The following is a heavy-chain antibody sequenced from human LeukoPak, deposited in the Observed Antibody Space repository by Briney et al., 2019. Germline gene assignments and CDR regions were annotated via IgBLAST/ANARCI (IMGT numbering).Heavy chain of an antibody. Sequence: GGSLRLSCAASGFTFSSYAMHWVRQAPGKGLEWVAVISYDGSNKYYADSVKGRFTISKDNSKNTLYLQMNSLRAEDTAVYYCARSSEFDYWGQGTLVTVSS. J-gene: IGHJ4*02. CDR2: ISYDGSNK. D-gene: IGHD3-3*01. V-gene: IGHV3-30-3*01. CDR3: ARSSEFDY. CDR1: GFTFSSYA.